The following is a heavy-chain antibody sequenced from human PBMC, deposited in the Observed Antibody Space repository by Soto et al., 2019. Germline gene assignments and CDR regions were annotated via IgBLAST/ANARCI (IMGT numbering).Heavy chain of an antibody. D-gene: IGHD6-13*01. J-gene: IGHJ5*02. CDR1: GFTFRSFT. V-gene: IGHV3-21*01. CDR2: ISSNSAYI. CDR3: TRDASRDSSARGWFDP. Sequence: GWLRRSCAASGFTFRSFTMNWVRQAPGKGLEWVSTISSNSAYIYYTDALRGRFTISRDNAKNSLHLQMNSLRAEDTAVYYCTRDASRDSSARGWFDPWGPGTLVTVSS.